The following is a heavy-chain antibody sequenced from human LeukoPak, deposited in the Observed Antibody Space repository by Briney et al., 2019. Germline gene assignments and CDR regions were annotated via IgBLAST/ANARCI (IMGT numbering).Heavy chain of an antibody. CDR1: GFTFSHHC. J-gene: IGHJ4*02. CDR3: ARCRSSGWYGSIGY. V-gene: IGHV3-30*03. D-gene: IGHD6-19*01. Sequence: GGSLTLSCAASGFTFSHHCMHWVRQAPGKGLVWVAVISFDGNNEYYAESVKGRCTISRDNSKNTLYLQMNSLRAEDTAVYYCARCRSSGWYGSIGYWGQGTLVTVSS. CDR2: ISFDGNNE.